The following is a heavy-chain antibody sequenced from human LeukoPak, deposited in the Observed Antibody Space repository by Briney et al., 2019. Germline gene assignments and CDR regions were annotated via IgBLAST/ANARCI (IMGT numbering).Heavy chain of an antibody. V-gene: IGHV5-51*01. Sequence: GESLKISCKGLGYDFSTYWNAWVRQRPGKGLEWMGIIYPGGSETRYDPSFQGQVTISADRSTSTAYLQWSSLRASDTAMYYCARASRDGYNQNFDHWGQGTLVIVSS. CDR1: GYDFSTYW. J-gene: IGHJ4*02. CDR3: ARASRDGYNQNFDH. D-gene: IGHD5-24*01. CDR2: IYPGGSET.